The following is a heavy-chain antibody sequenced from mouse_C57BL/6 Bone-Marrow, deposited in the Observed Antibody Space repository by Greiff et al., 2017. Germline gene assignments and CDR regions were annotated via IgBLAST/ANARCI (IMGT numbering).Heavy chain of an antibody. D-gene: IGHD2-5*01. V-gene: IGHV2-2*01. J-gene: IGHJ4*01. CDR2: IWSGGST. CDR1: GFSLTSYG. Sequence: QVQLQQSGPGLVQPSQSLSITCTVSGFSLTSYGVHWVRQSPGKGLEWLGVIWSGGSTDYNAAFISRLSISKENSKSQFFFKMNSLQADDTAIYYCARNTDSSNSLYAMDYWGQGTSVTVSS. CDR3: ARNTDSSNSLYAMDY.